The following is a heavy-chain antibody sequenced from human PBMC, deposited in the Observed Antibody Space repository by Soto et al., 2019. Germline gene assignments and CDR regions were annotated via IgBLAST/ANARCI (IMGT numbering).Heavy chain of an antibody. CDR1: GYTFSNFW. CDR3: ARSPRSSPYFDY. Sequence: ESLKISCQCSGYTFSNFWIAWVRQLPGKGLEWMGIIYPGDYETRYSPSFHGKVTISADRSIGTAYLQWSSLEASDSAFYFCARSPRSSPYFDYWGQGALVTVSS. V-gene: IGHV5-51*01. D-gene: IGHD6-13*01. CDR2: IYPGDYET. J-gene: IGHJ4*02.